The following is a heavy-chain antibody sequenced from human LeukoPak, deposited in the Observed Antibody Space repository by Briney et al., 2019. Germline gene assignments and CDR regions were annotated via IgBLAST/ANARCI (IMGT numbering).Heavy chain of an antibody. D-gene: IGHD3-22*01. CDR1: GFTFSSYW. CDR2: IKQDGSEK. V-gene: IGHV3-7*01. CDR3: AREGYYYEFDY. Sequence: PGGSLRLSCAASGFTFSSYWMSWVRQAPGKGLEWVANIKQDGSEKYYVDSVKGRFTISRDNAKNSLYLQMNRLRAEDTAVYYCAREGYYYEFDYWGQGTLVTVSS. J-gene: IGHJ4*01.